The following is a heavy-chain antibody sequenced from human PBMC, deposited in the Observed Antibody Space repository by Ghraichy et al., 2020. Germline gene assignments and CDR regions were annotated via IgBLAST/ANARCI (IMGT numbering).Heavy chain of an antibody. Sequence: VKVSCKASGYTFTGYYIHWLRQAPGQGLEWVGWITPNSGGTHYAQKFQGRVTMTRDTSINTAYMELSSLRSDDTAVYYCARDTGNYQAGAFDIWGQGTMVTVSS. CDR2: ITPNSGGT. J-gene: IGHJ3*02. D-gene: IGHD1-7*01. CDR3: ARDTGNYQAGAFDI. CDR1: GYTFTGYY. V-gene: IGHV1-2*02.